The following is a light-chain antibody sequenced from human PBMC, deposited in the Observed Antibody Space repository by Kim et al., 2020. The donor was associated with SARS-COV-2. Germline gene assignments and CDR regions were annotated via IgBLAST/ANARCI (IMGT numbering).Light chain of an antibody. J-gene: IGKJ4*01. Sequence: LSPGERANLSCRASQSVTSNSLAWYQRKPGQTPGLLIYGASSRAPGIPDRFSGSGSGTDFSLTISRLEPEDFAVYYCQQYGSSPRFGGGTKVDIK. CDR2: GAS. V-gene: IGKV3-20*01. CDR3: QQYGSSPR. CDR1: QSVTSNS.